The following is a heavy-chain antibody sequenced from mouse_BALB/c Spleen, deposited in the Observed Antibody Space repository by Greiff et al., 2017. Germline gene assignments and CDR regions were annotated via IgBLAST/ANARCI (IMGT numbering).Heavy chain of an antibody. CDR3: ARDMDEYAMDY. V-gene: IGHV5-4*02. J-gene: IGHJ4*01. Sequence: EVQGVESGGGLVQPGGSLKLSCAASGFTFSDYYMYWVRQTPEKRLEWVATISDGGSYTYYPDSVKGRFTISRDNAKNNLYLQMSSLKSEDTAMYYCARDMDEYAMDYWGQGTSVTVSS. CDR1: GFTFSDYY. D-gene: IGHD1-1*02. CDR2: ISDGGSYT.